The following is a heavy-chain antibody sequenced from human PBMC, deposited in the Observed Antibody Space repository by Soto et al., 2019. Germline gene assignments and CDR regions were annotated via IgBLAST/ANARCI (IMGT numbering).Heavy chain of an antibody. CDR1: GGTFSSYA. V-gene: IGHV1-69*01. Sequence: QVQLVQSGAEVKKPGSSVKVSCKASGGTFSSYAISWVRQAPGQGLEWMGGIIPIFGTANYAQKFQGRVTITGEESTTAAYMELRSLRSEDTAVYYCVRPMYYYDSSGYYSSPPYYGMDVWGQGTTVTVSS. D-gene: IGHD3-22*01. CDR2: IIPIFGTA. CDR3: VRPMYYYDSSGYYSSPPYYGMDV. J-gene: IGHJ6*02.